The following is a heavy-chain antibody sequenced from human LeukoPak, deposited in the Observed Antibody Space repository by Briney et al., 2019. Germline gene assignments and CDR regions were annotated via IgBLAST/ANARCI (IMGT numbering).Heavy chain of an antibody. CDR1: GFTFSSYG. Sequence: PGGSLRLSCAASGFTFSSYGMHWVRQAPGKGLEWVAVISYDGINEYYADSVKGRFTISRDNSKNTLYLQMNGLRAEDTAVYYCARDLTYYFDSSDYGGAFDIWGQGTMVTVSS. J-gene: IGHJ3*02. CDR3: ARDLTYYFDSSDYGGAFDI. V-gene: IGHV3-30*03. D-gene: IGHD3-22*01. CDR2: ISYDGINE.